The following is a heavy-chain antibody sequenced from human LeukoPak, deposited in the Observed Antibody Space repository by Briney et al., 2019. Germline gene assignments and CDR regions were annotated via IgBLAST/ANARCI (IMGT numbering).Heavy chain of an antibody. CDR2: ICGSGGST. D-gene: IGHD3-9*01. Sequence: GGSLRLSCAASGFTVSSNYMSWVRQAPGKGLEWVSGICGSGGSTYYADSVKGRFTISRDNSKNMLYVQMNSLRAEDTAVYYCAKDPYDILTGYFNWFDPWGQGTLVTVSS. J-gene: IGHJ5*02. V-gene: IGHV3-23*01. CDR1: GFTVSSNY. CDR3: AKDPYDILTGYFNWFDP.